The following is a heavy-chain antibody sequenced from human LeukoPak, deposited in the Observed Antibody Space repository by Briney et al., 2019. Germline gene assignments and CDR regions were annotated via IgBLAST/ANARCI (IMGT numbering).Heavy chain of an antibody. CDR2: INTYDGNT. J-gene: IGHJ4*02. V-gene: IGHV1-18*01. Sequence: ASVKVSCKASGYGFTSYSISWVRQAPGQGLEWMGWINTYDGNTNYAQNFQGRVAMTTDTSTSTAYMELRSLRSDDTAVYYCARDFATWYFDYWGQGTLVTVSS. D-gene: IGHD2-15*01. CDR1: GYGFTSYS. CDR3: ARDFATWYFDY.